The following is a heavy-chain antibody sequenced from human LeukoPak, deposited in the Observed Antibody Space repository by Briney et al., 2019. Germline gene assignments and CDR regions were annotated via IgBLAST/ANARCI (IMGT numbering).Heavy chain of an antibody. V-gene: IGHV4-4*07. CDR1: GGSINSYY. D-gene: IGHD2-15*01. J-gene: IGHJ4*02. CDR3: AREDPLVAARGLDH. CDR2: IYTSGTT. Sequence: SETLSLTCTVSGGSINSYYWSWIRQPPGKGLEWIGRIYTSGTTNYNTTLKSRLTMSVDTSKNQFSMRLSSVTAADTAVYFCAREDPLVAARGLDHWGQGTLVTVSS.